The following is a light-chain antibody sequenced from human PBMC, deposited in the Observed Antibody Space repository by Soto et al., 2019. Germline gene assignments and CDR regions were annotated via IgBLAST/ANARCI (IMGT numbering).Light chain of an antibody. Sequence: QSALTQPASVSGSPGQSITISCTGTSSDVGGYNYVFWYQQHPGKAPKLMIYDVNNRPSGVSNRFSGSKSGNTASLTISGLQAEDEADYFCTSYTSSSTYVFGTGTKLNVL. CDR3: TSYTSSSTYV. V-gene: IGLV2-14*03. CDR1: SSDVGGYNY. J-gene: IGLJ1*01. CDR2: DVN.